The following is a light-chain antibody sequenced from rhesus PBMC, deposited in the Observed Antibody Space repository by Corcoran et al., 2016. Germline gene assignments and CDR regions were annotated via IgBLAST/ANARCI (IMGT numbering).Light chain of an antibody. CDR1: SSDIGGYNY. J-gene: IGLJ1*01. Sequence: QAALTQPRSVSGSPGQSVTISCTGTSSDIGGYNYVSWYQQHPGTAPKLMIYEVSKRPSGVSDRFSGSKSGNTASLTISGLQAEDEADYYCSSYVGGNTFIFGAGTRLTIL. V-gene: IGLV2-32*02. CDR3: SSYVGGNTFI. CDR2: EVS.